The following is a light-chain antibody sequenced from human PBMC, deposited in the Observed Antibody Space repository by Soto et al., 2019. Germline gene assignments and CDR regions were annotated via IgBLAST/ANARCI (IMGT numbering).Light chain of an antibody. J-gene: IGLJ2*01. CDR3: CSYAGSASVV. Sequence: QSALTQPASVSGSPGQSITISCTGTSSDVGGYNLVSWYQQHPGKAPRLMIYEDTKRPSGVSNRFSASKSGSTASLTISGLLAEDEADYYCCSYAGSASVVFGGGTKVTVL. CDR2: EDT. CDR1: SSDVGGYNL. V-gene: IGLV2-23*01.